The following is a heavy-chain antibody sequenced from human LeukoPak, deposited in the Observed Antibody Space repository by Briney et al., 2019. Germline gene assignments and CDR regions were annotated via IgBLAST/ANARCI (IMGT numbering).Heavy chain of an antibody. CDR2: ISYDGSNK. CDR3: ARDPRLVRTYSDYYYMDV. D-gene: IGHD4-23*01. V-gene: IGHV3-30-3*01. J-gene: IGHJ6*03. CDR1: GFTFSSYA. Sequence: GGSLRLSCAASGFTFSSYAMHWVRQAPGKGLEWVAVISYDGSNKYYADSVKGRITISRDNARNSLYLQMNSLRAEDTVVYYCARDPRLVRTYSDYYYMDVWGKGTTVTVSS.